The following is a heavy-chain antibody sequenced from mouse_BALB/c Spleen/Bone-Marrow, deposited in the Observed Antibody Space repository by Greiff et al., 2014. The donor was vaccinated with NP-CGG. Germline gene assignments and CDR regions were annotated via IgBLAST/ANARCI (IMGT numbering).Heavy chain of an antibody. J-gene: IGHJ2*01. Sequence: VQLKESGAELVKPGASVKFSCTASGFNIKDTYMHWVKQRPEQGLEWIGRIYPANGNTKYDPKFQGKATITADTSSNTAYLQLSSLTSEDTAVYYCARYSYGSRGYYFDYRGQGTTLTVSS. CDR1: GFNIKDTY. V-gene: IGHV14-3*02. CDR3: ARYSYGSRGYYFDY. CDR2: IYPANGNT. D-gene: IGHD1-1*01.